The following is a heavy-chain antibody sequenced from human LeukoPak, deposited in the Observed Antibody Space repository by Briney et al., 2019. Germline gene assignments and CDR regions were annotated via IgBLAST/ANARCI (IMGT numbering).Heavy chain of an antibody. CDR1: GGSISGSSYY. V-gene: IGHV4-39*07. Sequence: PSETLSLTCTVSGGSISGSSYYWGWIRQPPGKGLEWIGNIYYTGTTYYNPSVKSRVTISVDTSKNQFSLKLSSVTAADTAVYYCARDHGFGDFDYWGQGTLVTVSS. D-gene: IGHD3-10*01. CDR2: IYYTGTT. J-gene: IGHJ4*02. CDR3: ARDHGFGDFDY.